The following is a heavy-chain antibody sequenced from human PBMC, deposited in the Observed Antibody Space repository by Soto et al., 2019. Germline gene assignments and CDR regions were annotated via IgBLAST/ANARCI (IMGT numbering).Heavy chain of an antibody. CDR2: INHSGST. CDR3: ARAPLYYDFWSGYGYYGMDV. V-gene: IGHV4-34*01. D-gene: IGHD3-3*01. CDR1: GGSFSGYY. Sequence: KPSETLSLTCAVYGGSFSGYYWSWIRQPPGKGLEWIGEINHSGSTNYNPSLKSRVTISVDTSKNQFSLKLSSVTAADTAVYYCARAPLYYDFWSGYGYYGMDVWGQGTTVTVSS. J-gene: IGHJ6*02.